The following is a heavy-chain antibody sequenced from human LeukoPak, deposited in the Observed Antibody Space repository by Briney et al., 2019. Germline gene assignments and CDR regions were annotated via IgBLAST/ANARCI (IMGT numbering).Heavy chain of an antibody. CDR1: GFTFSSYA. CDR2: ISYDGSNK. Sequence: PGRSLRLSSAASGFTFSSYAMHWVRQAPGKGLEWVAVISYDGSNKYYADSVKGRFTISRDNSKNTLYLQMNSLRAEDTAVYYCARDHSYHYSSSWDDYWGQGTLVTVSS. CDR3: ARDHSYHYSSSWDDY. D-gene: IGHD6-13*01. V-gene: IGHV3-30-3*01. J-gene: IGHJ4*02.